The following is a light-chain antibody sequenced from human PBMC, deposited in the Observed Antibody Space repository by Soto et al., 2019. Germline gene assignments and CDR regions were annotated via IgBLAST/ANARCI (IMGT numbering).Light chain of an antibody. V-gene: IGKV3-20*01. J-gene: IGKJ4*01. CDR1: QSVRSNY. Sequence: EIVLTQSPGTLSLSSGERATLSCRASQSVRSNYLAWYQQKPGQAPRLLIYGASSRATGIPDRFGGSGSGTDSTLTISRLEPEDLAVYYCQQYASSPLTVGGGTNVEIK. CDR2: GAS. CDR3: QQYASSPLT.